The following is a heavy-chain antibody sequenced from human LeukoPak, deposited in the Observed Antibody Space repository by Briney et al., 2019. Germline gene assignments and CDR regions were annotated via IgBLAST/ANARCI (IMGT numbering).Heavy chain of an antibody. CDR3: ARDGTYYDFWSGYSQPLTF. CDR1: GFTFSSYA. J-gene: IGHJ4*02. V-gene: IGHV3-23*01. CDR2: ISGSGGST. D-gene: IGHD3-3*01. Sequence: GGSLRLSCAASGFTFSSYAMSWVRQAPGKGLEWVSAISGSGGSTYYADSVKGRFTISRDNSKNSLYLQMNSLRAEDTAVYYCARDGTYYDFWSGYSQPLTFWGQGTLVTVSS.